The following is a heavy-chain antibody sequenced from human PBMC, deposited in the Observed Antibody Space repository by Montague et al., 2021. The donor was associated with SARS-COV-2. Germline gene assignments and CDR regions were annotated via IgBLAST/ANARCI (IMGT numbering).Heavy chain of an antibody. Sequence: SGAEVKKPGESLRLSCAASGFTFSSYAMSWVRQAPGKGLEWVSAISGSGGSTYYADSVKGRFTISRDNSKNTLYLQMNSLRAEDTAVYYCAKAGIKYDYGDFFDYWGQGTLVTVSS. CDR2: ISGSGGST. D-gene: IGHD4-17*01. J-gene: IGHJ4*02. CDR1: GFTFSSYA. V-gene: IGHV3-23*01. CDR3: AKAGIKYDYGDFFDY.